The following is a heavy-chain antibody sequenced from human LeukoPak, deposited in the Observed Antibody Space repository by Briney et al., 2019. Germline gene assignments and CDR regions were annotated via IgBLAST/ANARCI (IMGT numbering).Heavy chain of an antibody. V-gene: IGHV4-34*01. J-gene: IGHJ4*02. CDR2: INHSGDT. Sequence: PSETLSLTCAVYGGSFSGYYYSWIRQPPGEGLEWIGEINHSGDTNYNPSLKSRVTLSVDTSKNQFSLKLSSVTAADTAVYYCARQLGDRLLFDYWGQGTLVTVSS. D-gene: IGHD2-21*01. CDR1: GGSFSGYY. CDR3: ARQLGDRLLFDY.